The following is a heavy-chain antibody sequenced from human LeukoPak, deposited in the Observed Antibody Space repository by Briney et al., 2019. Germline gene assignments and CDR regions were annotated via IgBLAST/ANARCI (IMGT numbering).Heavy chain of an antibody. J-gene: IGHJ6*03. V-gene: IGHV1-18*01. D-gene: IGHD1-26*01. CDR2: ISTYSGTT. CDR3: ARSGGYYFYMDV. CDR1: GYTFSNSG. Sequence: EASVKFSCKASGYTFSNSGISWERQAPGQGLELMGWISTYSGTTNFAHNLPATLTMTTDTSSSTAYMVLRNLKSDDTAVYYCARSGGYYFYMDVWGKGTTVTVSS.